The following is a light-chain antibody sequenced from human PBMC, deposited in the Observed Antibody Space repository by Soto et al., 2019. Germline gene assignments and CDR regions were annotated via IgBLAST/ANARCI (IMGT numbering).Light chain of an antibody. CDR2: DVS. CDR3: TSYRRGPLYV. CDR1: SADVSSSNF. V-gene: IGLV2-14*03. Sequence: QSVLTQPASVSGSPGQSITISCTGISADVSSSNFVSWYQHRPGKAPRLILYDVSHRPSGVSNRFSGSKAGDTASLTISGLQLEDEADYYCTSYRRGPLYVFGTGTQLTVL. J-gene: IGLJ1*01.